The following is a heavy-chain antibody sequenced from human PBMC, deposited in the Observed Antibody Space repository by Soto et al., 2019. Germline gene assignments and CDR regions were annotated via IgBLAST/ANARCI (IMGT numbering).Heavy chain of an antibody. CDR2: ISADNGDT. CDR3: ARDRSYYYESSGNPFDY. V-gene: IGHV1-18*01. CDR1: GYTFDIYG. J-gene: IGHJ4*02. D-gene: IGHD3-22*01. Sequence: QVQLVQSGGEVRKPGASVKVSCKASGYTFDIYGISWVRQVPGQGPEWMGWISADNGDTKYAQKFQDRVIMTTDTSTSTAYMQLRSLTSDDTAVDFCARDRSYYYESSGNPFDYWGQGTLGSVSS.